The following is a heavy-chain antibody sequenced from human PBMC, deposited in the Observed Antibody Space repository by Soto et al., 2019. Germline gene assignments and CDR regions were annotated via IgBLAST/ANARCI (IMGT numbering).Heavy chain of an antibody. CDR3: ARVGGNWNDDYFDY. D-gene: IGHD1-1*01. V-gene: IGHV1-8*01. CDR1: GYNFSDHD. J-gene: IGHJ4*02. CDR2: MNPNSGDT. Sequence: QVQLVQSGAEVKKPGASVKVSCKASGYNFSDHDINWVRQATGQGPEWLGWMNPNSGDTGYAQNFQGRVTMTRDNSIRTAYMELSSLRSEDTAVYYCARVGGNWNDDYFDYWGQGTLVTVSS.